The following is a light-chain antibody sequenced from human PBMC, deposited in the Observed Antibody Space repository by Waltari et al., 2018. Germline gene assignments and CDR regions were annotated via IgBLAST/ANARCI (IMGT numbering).Light chain of an antibody. CDR1: SSNIGSNS. Sequence: QSVLTQSSPTSGTPGQRVSISCSGTSSNIGSNSVYWYQHLPGAAPKLLIYASDQRPSGVPDRFSGSKSGTSASLAISGLRSEDEADYYCATWDDSLGGFYVFGTETKVTVL. V-gene: IGLV1-47*01. J-gene: IGLJ1*01. CDR2: ASD. CDR3: ATWDDSLGGFYV.